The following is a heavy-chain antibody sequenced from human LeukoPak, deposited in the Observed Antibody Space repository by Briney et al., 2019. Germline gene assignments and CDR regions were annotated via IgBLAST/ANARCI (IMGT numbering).Heavy chain of an antibody. Sequence: GASVKVSCKASGYTFTSYGISWVRQAPGQGLECMGWISAYNGNTNYAQKLQGRVTMTTDTSTSTAYMELRSLRSDDTAVYYCARGYDILTGLISPFDYWGQGTLVTVSS. J-gene: IGHJ4*02. V-gene: IGHV1-18*01. CDR1: GYTFTSYG. CDR2: ISAYNGNT. CDR3: ARGYDILTGLISPFDY. D-gene: IGHD3-9*01.